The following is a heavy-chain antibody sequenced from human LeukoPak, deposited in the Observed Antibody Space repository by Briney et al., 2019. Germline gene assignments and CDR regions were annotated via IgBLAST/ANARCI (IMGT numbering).Heavy chain of an antibody. D-gene: IGHD6-19*01. CDR1: GFTFSSYE. CDR3: AKVNASAVAGTRRYYYYYYMDV. V-gene: IGHV3-48*03. J-gene: IGHJ6*03. Sequence: TGGSLRLSCAASGFTFSSYEMNWVRQAPGKGLEWVSYISSSGSTIYYADSVKGRFTISRDNAKNSLYLQMNSLRAEDTAVYYCAKVNASAVAGTRRYYYYYYMDVWGKGTTVTVSS. CDR2: ISSSGSTI.